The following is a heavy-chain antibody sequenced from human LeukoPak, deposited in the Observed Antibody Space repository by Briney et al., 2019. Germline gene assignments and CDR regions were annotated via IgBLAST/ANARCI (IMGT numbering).Heavy chain of an antibody. CDR2: IYISGNT. D-gene: IGHD6-13*01. CDR1: GGSISSGSYY. CDR3: ARSSTWYYFDY. Sequence: ASATLSLTCTVSGGSISSGSYYWSWIRQPAGKGLEWIGRIYISGNTNYNPSLKSRVTISVDTSKNQFSLKLSSVTAADTAVYYCARSSTWYYFDYWGQGTLVTVSS. J-gene: IGHJ4*02. V-gene: IGHV4-61*02.